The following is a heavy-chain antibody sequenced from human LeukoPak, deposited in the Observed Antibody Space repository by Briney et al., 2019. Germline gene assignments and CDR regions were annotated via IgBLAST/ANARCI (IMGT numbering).Heavy chain of an antibody. D-gene: IGHD2-15*01. V-gene: IGHV3-30*02. CDR3: AKEGYCSGGSCYSPYYFDY. Sequence: GSLRLSCAASGSTFSNAWMSWVRQAPGKGLEWVAFIRYDGSNKYYADSVKGRFTISRDNSKNTLYLQMNSLRAEDTAVYYCAKEGYCSGGSCYSPYYFDYWGQGTLVTVSS. CDR1: GSTFSNAW. J-gene: IGHJ4*02. CDR2: IRYDGSNK.